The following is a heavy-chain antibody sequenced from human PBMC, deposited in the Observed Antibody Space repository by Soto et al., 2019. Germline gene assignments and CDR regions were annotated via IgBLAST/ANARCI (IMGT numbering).Heavy chain of an antibody. CDR1: GFTFSSYD. V-gene: IGHV3-30*18. Sequence: QVQLVESGGGVVQPGRSLRLSCAASGFTFSSYDMHWVRQAPGKGLEWVAGISYHGRNIYYADSVKGRLTVSRDNSKNTLGLKMNSLRAEDTAVYYCANGLATVLMVYAEFDYWGQGTLVTVSS. J-gene: IGHJ4*02. CDR2: ISYHGRNI. CDR3: ANGLATVLMVYAEFDY. D-gene: IGHD2-8*01.